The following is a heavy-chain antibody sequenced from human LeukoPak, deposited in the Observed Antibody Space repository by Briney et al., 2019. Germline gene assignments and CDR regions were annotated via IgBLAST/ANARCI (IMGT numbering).Heavy chain of an antibody. V-gene: IGHV3-48*01. CDR2: ISSSSSTI. CDR3: ARDHSSGRPAFDY. J-gene: IGHJ4*02. CDR1: GFTFSSYS. D-gene: IGHD6-19*01. Sequence: PGGSLRLSCAASGFTFSSYSMNWVRQAPGRGLEWVSYISSSSSTIYFADSVKGRFTISRDNAKNSLYLQMNSLRAEDTAVYYCARDHSSGRPAFDYWGQGTLVNVSS.